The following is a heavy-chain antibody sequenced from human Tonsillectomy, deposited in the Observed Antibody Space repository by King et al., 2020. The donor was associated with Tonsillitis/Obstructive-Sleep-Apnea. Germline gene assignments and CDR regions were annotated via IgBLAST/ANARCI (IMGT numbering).Heavy chain of an antibody. CDR1: GFTFGDYA. D-gene: IGHD5-24*01. V-gene: IGHV3-49*04. J-gene: IGHJ5*02. Sequence: VQLVESGGGLVQPGRSLRLSCTASGFTFGDYAMSWVRQAPGKGLEWVGFIRSKAYGGTTEYAASVKGRFTISRDDSKSIAYLQMNSLKTEDTAVYYCTRDFPVEMATIDWFDPWGQGTLVTVSS. CDR3: TRDFPVEMATIDWFDP. CDR2: IRSKAYGGTT.